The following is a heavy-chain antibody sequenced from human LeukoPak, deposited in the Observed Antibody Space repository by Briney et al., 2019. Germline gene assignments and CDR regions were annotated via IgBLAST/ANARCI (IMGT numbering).Heavy chain of an antibody. J-gene: IGHJ4*02. CDR2: VDVSGNT. D-gene: IGHD5-12*01. Sequence: SETLSLTCTVSGGSMNGFYWNWIRQSAVKGLEWIGRVDVSGNTNCNPSLESRVIVSVDKSKNQFSLRLSSVTAADTAVYYCVRKSGRGLFDYWGQGTLVTVSS. CDR1: GGSMNGFY. CDR3: VRKSGRGLFDY. V-gene: IGHV4-4*07.